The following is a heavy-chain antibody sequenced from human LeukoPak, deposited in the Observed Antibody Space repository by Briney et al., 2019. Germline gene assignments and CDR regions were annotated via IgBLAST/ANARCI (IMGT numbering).Heavy chain of an antibody. CDR3: AKGPVSYYYYYYYMDV. V-gene: IGHV3-49*03. Sequence: PGGSLRLSCTSSGFTLGDYAMTWFRQAPGKGLEWVGFIRGKAYGGTTEYAASVKGRFTISRDDSNSIAYLQMNSLKTEDTAVYYCAKGPVSYYYYYYYMDVWGKGTTVTISS. CDR2: IRGKAYGGTT. D-gene: IGHD6-6*01. J-gene: IGHJ6*03. CDR1: GFTLGDYA.